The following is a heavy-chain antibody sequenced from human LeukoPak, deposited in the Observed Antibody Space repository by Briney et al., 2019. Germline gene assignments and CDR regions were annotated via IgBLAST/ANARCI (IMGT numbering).Heavy chain of an antibody. CDR2: IYYSGST. CDR3: ARDGDGYNSPVGYFDY. CDR1: GGSISSYY. D-gene: IGHD5-24*01. Sequence: SETLSLTCTVSGGSISSYYWSWIRQPPGKGLERIGYIYYSGSTNYNPSLKSRVTISVDTSKNQFSLKLSSVTAADTAVYYCARDGDGYNSPVGYFDYWGQGTLVTVSS. V-gene: IGHV4-59*01. J-gene: IGHJ4*02.